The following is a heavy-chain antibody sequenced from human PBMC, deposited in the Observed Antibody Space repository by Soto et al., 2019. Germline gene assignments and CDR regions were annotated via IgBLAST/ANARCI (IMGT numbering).Heavy chain of an antibody. CDR2: INWKSDI. D-gene: IGHD3-16*01. CDR3: AISQDRGGRTTFIY. V-gene: IGHV3-9*01. J-gene: IGHJ4*02. Sequence: PGWSLRLSCAFSVFTFDDNAMHWGRQAPEKGLEWVSGINWKSDIGYADSVKGRFTISRDNAENSLYLQMNSLRAEDTALYYCAISQDRGGRTTFIYWGQGTQVTVSS. CDR1: VFTFDDNA.